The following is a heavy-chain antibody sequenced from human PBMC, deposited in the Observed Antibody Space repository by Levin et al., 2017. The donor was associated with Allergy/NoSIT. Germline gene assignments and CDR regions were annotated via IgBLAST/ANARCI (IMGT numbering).Heavy chain of an antibody. J-gene: IGHJ4*02. CDR2: ISYDGSNK. V-gene: IGHV3-30-3*01. Sequence: GGSLRLSCAASGFTFSSYAMHWVRQAPGKGLEWVAVISYDGSNKYYADSVKGRFTISRDNSKNTLYLQMNSLRAEDTAVYYCARVGVGNYDFWSGYFDYWGQGTLVTVSS. D-gene: IGHD3-3*01. CDR3: ARVGVGNYDFWSGYFDY. CDR1: GFTFSSYA.